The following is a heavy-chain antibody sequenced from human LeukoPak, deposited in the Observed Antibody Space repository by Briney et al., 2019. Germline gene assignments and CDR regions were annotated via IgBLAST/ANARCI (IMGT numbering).Heavy chain of an antibody. J-gene: IGHJ5*02. CDR1: GGSISSGGYY. V-gene: IGHV4-31*03. D-gene: IGHD6-13*01. CDR3: ARGNGAAAGKIGRGSPNWFDP. Sequence: PSETLSLTCTVSGGSISSGGYYWSWIRQHPGKGLEWIGYIYYSGSTYYSPSLKRRVTISVDTSKNQFSLKLSSVTAADTAVYSCARGNGAAAGKIGRGSPNWFDPWGQGTLVTVSS. CDR2: IYYSGST.